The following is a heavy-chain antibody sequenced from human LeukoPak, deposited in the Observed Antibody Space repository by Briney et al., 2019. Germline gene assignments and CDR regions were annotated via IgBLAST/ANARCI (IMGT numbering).Heavy chain of an antibody. D-gene: IGHD6-13*01. V-gene: IGHV1-46*01. CDR3: ARESSSWLYYYYYYYYMDV. J-gene: IGHJ6*03. Sequence: GASVKVSCKASGYTFTSYYMHWVRLAPGQGLEWMGIINPSDGSTSYAQKFQGRVTMTRDMSTSTVYMELSSLRSEDTAVYYCARESSSWLYYYYYYYYMDVWGKGTTVTVSS. CDR1: GYTFTSYY. CDR2: INPSDGST.